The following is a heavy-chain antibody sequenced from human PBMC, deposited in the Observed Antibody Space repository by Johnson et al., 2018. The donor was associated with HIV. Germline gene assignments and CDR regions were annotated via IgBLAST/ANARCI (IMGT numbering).Heavy chain of an antibody. CDR1: GFTFSDYY. V-gene: IGHV3-11*01. CDR3: ARPGYYDSSGLDAFDI. J-gene: IGHJ3*02. Sequence: QVQLVESGGGLVKPGGSLRLSCAASGFTFSDYYMSWIRQAPGKGLEWVSYISSSGSTIYYADSVKGRFTISRDNAKNSLYLQVNSLGADDTALYYCARPGYYDSSGLDAFDIWGQGTMVTVSS. CDR2: ISSSGSTI. D-gene: IGHD3-22*01.